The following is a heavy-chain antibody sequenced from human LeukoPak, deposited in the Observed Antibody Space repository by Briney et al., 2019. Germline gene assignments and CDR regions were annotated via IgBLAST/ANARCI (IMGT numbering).Heavy chain of an antibody. CDR3: ARAGEDCGGDCYLGIDY. D-gene: IGHD2-21*02. CDR2: ISSSGSTI. V-gene: IGHV3-11*01. J-gene: IGHJ4*02. Sequence: KPGGSLLLSCAASGFTFSDYYMSGSRPAPGKGLEWVSYISSSGSTIYYADSVKGRFTISRDNAKNSLYLQMNSLRAEDTAVYYCARAGEDCGGDCYLGIDYWGQGTLVTVSS. CDR1: GFTFSDYY.